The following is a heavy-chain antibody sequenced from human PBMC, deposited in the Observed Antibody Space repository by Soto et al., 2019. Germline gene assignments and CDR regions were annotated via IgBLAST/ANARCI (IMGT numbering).Heavy chain of an antibody. V-gene: IGHV4-39*01. J-gene: IGHJ5*02. CDR1: GGSISSSSYY. CDR2: IYYSGST. CDR3: ARKMILTAGASFDP. D-gene: IGHD3-9*01. Sequence: SETLSLTCTVSGGSISSSSYYWGWIHQPPGKGLEWIGSIYYSGSTYYNPSLKSRVTISVDTSKNQFSLKLSSVTAADTAVYYCARKMILTAGASFDPWGQGTLVTVSS.